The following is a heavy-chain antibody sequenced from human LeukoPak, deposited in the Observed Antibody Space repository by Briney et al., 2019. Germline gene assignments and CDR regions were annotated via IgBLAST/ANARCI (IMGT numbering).Heavy chain of an antibody. D-gene: IGHD3-10*01. J-gene: IGHJ4*02. V-gene: IGHV3-7*01. CDR2: IKQDGTEK. CDR3: AKLAKYFYGSETYYFFEH. CDR1: GFSFTTYW. Sequence: GESLRLSCGASGFSFTTYWMGWVRQVPGKGLEWVANIKQDGTEKYYVDSVKGRFTISRDNAKNSLYLQMNSLRVEDTAVYYCAKLAKYFYGSETYYFFEHWGQGTPVTASS.